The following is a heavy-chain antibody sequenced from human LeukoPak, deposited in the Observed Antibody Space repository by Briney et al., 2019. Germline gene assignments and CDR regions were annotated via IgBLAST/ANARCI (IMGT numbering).Heavy chain of an antibody. J-gene: IGHJ6*02. CDR1: GFRFSSYA. Sequence: GRSLRLSCAASGFRFSSYAIHWVRQAPGKGLEWVAVVSSDGTNKHYADSVKGRFTISRDNSKSTLDLQMNSLRAEDTAVLYCAKDRGSGTTYYYGMDVWGQGTTVTVS. CDR2: VSSDGTNK. CDR3: AKDRGSGTTYYYGMDV. D-gene: IGHD3-10*01. V-gene: IGHV3-30*18.